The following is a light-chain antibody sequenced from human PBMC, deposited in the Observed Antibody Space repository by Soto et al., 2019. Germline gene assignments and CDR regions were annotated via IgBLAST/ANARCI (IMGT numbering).Light chain of an antibody. J-gene: IGKJ1*01. Sequence: EIVMTQSPATLSVSPGERATLSCRASQSVTSNLACSQKKPGQAPRLFIYGASTRATGIPARFSGRGSGTDFTLTISSLQCEDFAVYYCQQYYNWWTFGQGTMVEIK. CDR2: GAS. CDR3: QQYYNWWT. CDR1: QSVTSN. V-gene: IGKV3-15*01.